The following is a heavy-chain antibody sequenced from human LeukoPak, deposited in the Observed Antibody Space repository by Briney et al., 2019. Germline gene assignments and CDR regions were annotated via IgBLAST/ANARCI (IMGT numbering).Heavy chain of an antibody. V-gene: IGHV4-34*01. D-gene: IGHD5-12*01. CDR1: GGSFSGYY. CDR3: ARTIVATIHNFDY. Sequence: SETLPLTCAVYGGSFSGYYGSWIRQPPGKGLEWIGEINHSGSTNYNPSLKSRVTISVDTSKNQFSLKLSSVTAADTAVYYCARTIVATIHNFDYWGQGTLVTVSS. J-gene: IGHJ4*02. CDR2: INHSGST.